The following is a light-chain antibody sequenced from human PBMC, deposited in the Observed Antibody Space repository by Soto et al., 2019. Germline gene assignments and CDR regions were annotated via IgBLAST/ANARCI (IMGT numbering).Light chain of an antibody. J-gene: IGLJ1*01. Sequence: QTVVTQEPSLTVSPGGTVTLTCASSTGAVTSGHHPNWFQQKPGQPPRSLIYSTSNKRSWTPARFSGSLLGGKAALTLSAVQPEDEAEYYRLLYYGGAYVFGTGTKVTVL. CDR2: STS. V-gene: IGLV7-43*01. CDR1: TGAVTSGHH. CDR3: LLYYGGAYV.